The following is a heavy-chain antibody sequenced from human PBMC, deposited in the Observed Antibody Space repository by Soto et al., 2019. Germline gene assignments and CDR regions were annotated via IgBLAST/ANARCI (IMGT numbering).Heavy chain of an antibody. J-gene: IGHJ4*02. D-gene: IGHD2-21*01. Sequence: QVQLQESGPRLVKPSQTLSLTCTVSGASIRSGDHYWSWIRQSPGKDLEWIGDIYYSGRTHYNPSLESRLTISIDTSENQFSLTLYSVTAADTAVYFCARVKRVVLHYSFDDWGQGVLVTVSS. CDR1: GASIRSGDHY. CDR3: ARVKRVVLHYSFDD. CDR2: IYYSGRT. V-gene: IGHV4-30-4*01.